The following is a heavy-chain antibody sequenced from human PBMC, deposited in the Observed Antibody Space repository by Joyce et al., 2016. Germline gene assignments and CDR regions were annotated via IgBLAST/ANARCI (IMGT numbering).Heavy chain of an antibody. CDR2: IKQDGSGV. Sequence: EVQLVESGGGLVQPGGSLRLSGAASGFTFSGNSMSWLRQAPGGGLEWGANIKQDGSGVYYLDSVKGRFTVSRDNARSLVHLQMVSLRVEDTALYYCARGKAFDVWGQGTMVTVSS. V-gene: IGHV3-7*01. CDR3: ARGKAFDV. CDR1: GFTFSGNS. J-gene: IGHJ3*01.